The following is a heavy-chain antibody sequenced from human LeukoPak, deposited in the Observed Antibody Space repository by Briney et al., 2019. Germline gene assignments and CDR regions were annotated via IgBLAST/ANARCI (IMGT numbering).Heavy chain of an antibody. CDR3: AIDPGIAVVLDFDY. J-gene: IGHJ4*02. D-gene: IGHD6-19*01. CDR2: IRYDGSNK. CDR1: GFTVSSNS. V-gene: IGHV3-30*02. Sequence: GGSLRLSCTVSGFTVSSNSMSWVRQAPGKGLEWVAFIRYDGSNKYYADSVKGRFTISRDNSKNTLYLQMNSLRAEDTAVYYCAIDPGIAVVLDFDYWGQGTLVTVSS.